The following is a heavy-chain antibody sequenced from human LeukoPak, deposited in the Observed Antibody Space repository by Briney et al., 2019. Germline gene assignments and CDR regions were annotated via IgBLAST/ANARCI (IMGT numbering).Heavy chain of an antibody. J-gene: IGHJ5*02. Sequence: KSSETLSLTCAVYGGSFSGYYWSWIRQPPGKGLEWIGEINHSGSTNYNPSLKSRVTISVDTSKNQFSLKLSSVTAADTAVYYCAKRETYGDYLPVAWGQGTLVTVSS. V-gene: IGHV4-34*01. CDR1: GGSFSGYY. CDR2: INHSGST. CDR3: AKRETYGDYLPVA. D-gene: IGHD4-17*01.